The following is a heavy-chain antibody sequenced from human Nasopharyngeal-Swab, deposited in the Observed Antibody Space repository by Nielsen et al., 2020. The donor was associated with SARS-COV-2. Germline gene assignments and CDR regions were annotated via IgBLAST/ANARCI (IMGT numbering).Heavy chain of an antibody. J-gene: IGHJ4*02. Sequence: GESLKISCAASGFTFSSYAMSWFRQAPGQGLEWLGFIRSKAYGGTTEYAASVKGRFTISRDDSTNIAYLQLNSLKTEDTAVYYCTRGGASAKYCFDYWGQGTLVTVSS. CDR2: IRSKAYGGTT. V-gene: IGHV3-49*03. D-gene: IGHD6-13*01. CDR1: GFTFSSYA. CDR3: TRGGASAKYCFDY.